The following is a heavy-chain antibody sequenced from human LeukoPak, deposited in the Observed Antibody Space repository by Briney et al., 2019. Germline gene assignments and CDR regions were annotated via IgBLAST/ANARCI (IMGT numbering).Heavy chain of an antibody. J-gene: IGHJ4*02. Sequence: PGGSLRLSCAAPGFTFSSYWMSWVRQAPGKGLEWVANIKQDGSEKYYVDSVKGRFTISRDNAKNSLYLQMNSLRAEDTAVYYCARAWGVATKATNFDYWGQGTLVTVSS. D-gene: IGHD5-12*01. V-gene: IGHV3-7*01. CDR1: GFTFSSYW. CDR3: ARAWGVATKATNFDY. CDR2: IKQDGSEK.